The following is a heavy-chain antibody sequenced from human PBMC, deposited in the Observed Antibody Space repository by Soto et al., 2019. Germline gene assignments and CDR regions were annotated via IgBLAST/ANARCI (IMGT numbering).Heavy chain of an antibody. CDR3: ASPLRYYDSSGYPLGY. Sequence: SXKVSFTASGGTXTSYAIRWVRQAPGQGLEWMGGIIPIFGTPNYAQKFQGRVTITADKSTSTAYMELSSLRSEETAVYYCASPLRYYDSSGYPLGYWGQGTLVTVSA. J-gene: IGHJ4*02. V-gene: IGHV1-69*06. D-gene: IGHD3-22*01. CDR2: IIPIFGTP. CDR1: GGTXTSYA.